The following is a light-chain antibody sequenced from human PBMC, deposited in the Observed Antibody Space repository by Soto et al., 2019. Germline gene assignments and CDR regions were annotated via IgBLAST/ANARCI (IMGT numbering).Light chain of an antibody. CDR1: QSVSSK. CDR3: QQYNDWPPTWT. CDR2: GAS. Sequence: EIAMTQSPATLSVSPGERATLSCRASQSVSSKLAWYQQKPGQAPRVLIYGASTRATGVPARFSGSGSGTEFTLTVSSLQSEDFAVYYCQQYNDWPPTWTFGQGTRVEIK. V-gene: IGKV3-15*01. J-gene: IGKJ1*01.